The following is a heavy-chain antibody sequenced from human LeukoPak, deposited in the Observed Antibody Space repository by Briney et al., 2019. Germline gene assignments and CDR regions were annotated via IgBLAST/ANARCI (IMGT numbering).Heavy chain of an antibody. CDR1: GGSINSPKS. CDR2: RYHSGGT. V-gene: IGHV4-4*02. J-gene: IGHJ3*02. CDR3: GAYRTLDDAFDI. D-gene: IGHD3-16*01. Sequence: SETLSLTCAVSGGSINSPKSWSWVCQPPGKGLEWIGDRYHSGGTNYNPSLKSRVTISVDTSKNQFSLELNSVTAADTAVYHCGAYRTLDDAFDIWGQGTLVTVSS.